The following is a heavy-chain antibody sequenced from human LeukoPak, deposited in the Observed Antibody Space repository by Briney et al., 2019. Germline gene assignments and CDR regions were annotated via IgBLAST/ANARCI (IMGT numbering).Heavy chain of an antibody. D-gene: IGHD2-2*01. CDR3: ARQYDSYSYYYLDL. CDR1: GYPINNAYY. V-gene: IGHV4-38-2*01. CDR2: LYHPDST. Sequence: KPSETLSLTCGVSGYPINNAYYWVWIRQPPGKGLEWIGSLYHPDSTYYNPSLKSRVTMSVDTSRNQFSLRLSFVTAADTAVYYCARQYDSYSYYYLDLWGTGTTVTVSS. J-gene: IGHJ6*03.